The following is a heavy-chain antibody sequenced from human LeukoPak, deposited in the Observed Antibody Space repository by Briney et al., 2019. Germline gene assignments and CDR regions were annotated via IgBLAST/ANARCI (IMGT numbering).Heavy chain of an antibody. CDR3: ARFDYGPWGFDY. CDR2: ISTYSGNT. V-gene: IGHV1-18*01. Sequence: ASVKVSCKPSGYTFTSYALSWVRQAPGQGLEWMGWISTYSGNTNYAQKLQGRITMTIETSTSTAYMELRSLRSDDTAVYYCARFDYGPWGFDYWGQGTLVTVSS. D-gene: IGHD4-17*01. CDR1: GYTFTSYA. J-gene: IGHJ4*02.